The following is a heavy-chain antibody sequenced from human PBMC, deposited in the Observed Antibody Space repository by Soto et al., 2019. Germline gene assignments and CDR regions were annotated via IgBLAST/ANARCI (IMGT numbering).Heavy chain of an antibody. D-gene: IGHD3-16*01. CDR3: TTDLQAQKLTTFSY. V-gene: IGHV3-15*01. Sequence: GGSLRLSCAASGFTFSNAWMSWVRQAPGKGLEWVGRIKSKTDGGTTDYAAPVKGRFTISRDDSKNTLYLQMNSLKTEDTAVYYCTTDLQAQKLTTFSYWGQGTLVTVSS. CDR1: GFTFSNAW. J-gene: IGHJ4*02. CDR2: IKSKTDGGTT.